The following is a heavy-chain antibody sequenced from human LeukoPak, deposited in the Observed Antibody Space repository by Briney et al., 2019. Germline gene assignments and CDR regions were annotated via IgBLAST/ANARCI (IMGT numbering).Heavy chain of an antibody. CDR1: GYTFTSYG. D-gene: IGHD5-18*01. V-gene: IGHV1-2*02. J-gene: IGHJ4*02. Sequence: GASVKVSCKASGYTFTSYGISWVRQAPGQGLEWMGWINPNSGGTNYAQKFQGRVTMTRDTSISTAYMELSRLTSDDTAVYYCARGGWSGYSYGSVPEKYFDYWGQGTLVTVSS. CDR2: INPNSGGT. CDR3: ARGGWSGYSYGSVPEKYFDY.